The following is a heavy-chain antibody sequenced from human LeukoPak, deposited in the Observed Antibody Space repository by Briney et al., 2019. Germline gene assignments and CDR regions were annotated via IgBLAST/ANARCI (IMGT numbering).Heavy chain of an antibody. Sequence: GSSVKVSCKASGGTFSSYAISWVRQAPGQGLEWMGGIIPIIGTANYAQKFQGRVTITADKSTSTAYMELSSLRSEDTAVYYCARGPYYYGSGSYYWNYFDYWGQGTLVTVSS. CDR2: IIPIIGTA. CDR1: GGTFSSYA. D-gene: IGHD3-10*01. V-gene: IGHV1-69*06. J-gene: IGHJ4*02. CDR3: ARGPYYYGSGSYYWNYFDY.